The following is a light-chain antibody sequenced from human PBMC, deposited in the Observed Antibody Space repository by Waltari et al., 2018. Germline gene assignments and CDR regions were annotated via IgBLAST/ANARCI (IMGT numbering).Light chain of an antibody. CDR3: QQSYSAPYS. CDR1: QTIDTS. CDR2: GAS. Sequence: IQMTQSPSSLSASVGDTVTVNCRASQTIDTSLNWFQQRPGKAPKLLIYGASSLQGGVPSRFRGSASGTDLTLTITSLRPEDFATYYCQQSYSAPYSFGQGTKVEIK. V-gene: IGKV1-39*01. J-gene: IGKJ2*03.